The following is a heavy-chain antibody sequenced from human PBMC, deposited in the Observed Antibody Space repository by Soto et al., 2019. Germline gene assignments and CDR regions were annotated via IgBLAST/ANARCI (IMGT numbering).Heavy chain of an antibody. J-gene: IGHJ4*02. CDR1: GGSISSRNW. V-gene: IGHV4-4*02. Sequence: QVQLQESGPGLVKPSGTLSLTCGVSGGSISSRNWWSWVRQTPGKGLEWIGEIHHSGSTNYNPSLKSRVTISVDKSKNQFSLKVSYVTAADTAVYYCARDGTGHPYYSDNWGQGTLVTVSS. D-gene: IGHD3-9*01. CDR2: IHHSGST. CDR3: ARDGTGHPYYSDN.